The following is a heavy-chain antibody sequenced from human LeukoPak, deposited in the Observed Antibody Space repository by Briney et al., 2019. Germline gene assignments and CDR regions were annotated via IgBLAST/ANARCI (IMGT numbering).Heavy chain of an antibody. CDR3: ARGRDYDFWSGYYSYYFDY. J-gene: IGHJ4*02. CDR1: GGSIGTYY. CDR2: IYYSGST. V-gene: IGHV4-59*01. Sequence: SETLSLTCTVSGGSIGTYYWTWIRQPPGKGLEWIGYIYYSGSTNYNPSLKSRVTISVDTSKNQFSLKLSSVTAADTAVYYCARGRDYDFWSGYYSYYFDYWGQGTLVTVSS. D-gene: IGHD3-3*01.